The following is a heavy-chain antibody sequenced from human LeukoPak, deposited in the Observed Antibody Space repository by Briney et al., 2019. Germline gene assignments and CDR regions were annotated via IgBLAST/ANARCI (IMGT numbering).Heavy chain of an antibody. CDR2: IYTSGST. J-gene: IGHJ4*02. V-gene: IGHV4-4*07. D-gene: IGHD2-15*01. CDR3: ARDGYCSGGSCLESYYFDY. CDR1: GGSMSSYY. Sequence: KPSETLSLTCTVSGGSMSSYYWSWIRQPAGKGMEWIGRIYTSGSTNYNPSLKSRVPMSVDTSKNQFSLKLSSVTAADTAVYYCARDGYCSGGSCLESYYFDYWGQGTLVTVSS.